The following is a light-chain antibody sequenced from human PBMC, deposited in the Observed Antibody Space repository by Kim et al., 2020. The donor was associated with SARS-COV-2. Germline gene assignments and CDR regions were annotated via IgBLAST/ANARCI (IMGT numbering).Light chain of an antibody. V-gene: IGKV3-20*01. CDR1: QTISSSY. Sequence: LSPGQRATLSCRASQTISSSYLAWYQQKPGQTPRLLMYGASNRATGIPDRFSASGSGADFTLTISRLEPEDFAVYYCQQYGSSPRTFGQGTKLEI. J-gene: IGKJ1*01. CDR3: QQYGSSPRT. CDR2: GAS.